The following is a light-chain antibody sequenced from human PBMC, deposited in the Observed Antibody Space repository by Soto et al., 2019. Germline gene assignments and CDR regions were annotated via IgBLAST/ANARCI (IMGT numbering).Light chain of an antibody. CDR3: CSYAGSNNVV. CDR1: SSDVGGYNF. CDR2: NVI. V-gene: IGLV2-11*01. Sequence: QSALTQPRSVSGSPGQSVTISCTGTSSDVGGYNFVSWYQHHPGKAPKLMIYNVIQRPSGVPDRFSASKSGNTASLTVSGLQAEDEADYYCCSYAGSNNVVFGTGTKLTVL. J-gene: IGLJ1*01.